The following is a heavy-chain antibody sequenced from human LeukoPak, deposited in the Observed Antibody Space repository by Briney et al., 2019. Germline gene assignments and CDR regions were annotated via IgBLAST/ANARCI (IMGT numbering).Heavy chain of an antibody. J-gene: IGHJ5*02. CDR2: IYYSGST. D-gene: IGHD3-10*01. CDR3: ARETGSVSWFDP. Sequence: SETLSLTCTVSGGSISSYYWSWIRQPSGKGLEWIGYIYYSGSTYYNPSLKSRVTISVDTSKNQFSLKLSSVTAADTAVYYCARETGSVSWFDPWGQGTLVTVSS. V-gene: IGHV4-59*12. CDR1: GGSISSYY.